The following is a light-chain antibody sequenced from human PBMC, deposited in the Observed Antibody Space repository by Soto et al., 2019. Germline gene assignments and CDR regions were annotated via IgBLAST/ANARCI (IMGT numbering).Light chain of an antibody. CDR1: SGDVGGYKY. CDR2: EVS. Sequence: QSALTQPASVSGSPGQSITISCTGTSGDVGGYKYVSWYQHHPGKAPKLMIYEVSNRPSGVSGRFSGSKSGNTASLTISGLQAEDEADYYCFSYRISSDVFGTGTKVTVL. CDR3: FSYRISSDV. J-gene: IGLJ1*01. V-gene: IGLV2-14*01.